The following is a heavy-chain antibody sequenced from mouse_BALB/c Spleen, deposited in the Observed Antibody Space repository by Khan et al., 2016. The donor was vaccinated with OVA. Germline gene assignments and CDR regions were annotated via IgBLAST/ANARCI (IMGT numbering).Heavy chain of an antibody. CDR2: IIPTNDYA. CDR1: GYTFTTYT. V-gene: IGHV1-4*01. J-gene: IGHJ3*01. Sequence: VQLKQSGAELARPGASVKMSCKASGYTFTTYTIHWVKQGPGQGLEWIGYIIPTNDYANYNQKFKDRATLTADKSSSTAYMQLSSLTSEDSALYYCAREGAYYRSDGWFAYWGQGTLVTVSA. D-gene: IGHD2-14*01. CDR3: AREGAYYRSDGWFAY.